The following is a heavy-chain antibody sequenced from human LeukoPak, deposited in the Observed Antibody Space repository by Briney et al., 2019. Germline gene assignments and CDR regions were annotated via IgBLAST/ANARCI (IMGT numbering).Heavy chain of an antibody. CDR3: AREHYFYHMDA. CDR1: GFTFSSYG. Sequence: GGSLRLSCAASGFTFSSYGMSWVRQAPGKGLGWVSAISGSGGSTYYADSVKGRFTISRDNSKNTLYLQMNSLRAEDTAVYYCAREHYFYHMDAWGEGTTVTVSS. J-gene: IGHJ6*03. CDR2: ISGSGGST. V-gene: IGHV3-23*01.